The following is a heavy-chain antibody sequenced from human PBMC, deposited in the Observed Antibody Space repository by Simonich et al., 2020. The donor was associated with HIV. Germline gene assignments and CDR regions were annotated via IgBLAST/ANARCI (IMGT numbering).Heavy chain of an antibody. CDR1: GESFSGYY. D-gene: IGHD7-27*01. V-gene: IGHV4-34*12. CDR3: ARLERGIDAFDI. Sequence: QEQLRQWGAGLLKPSETLSLTCAVYGESFSGYYWTWIRQPPGKGLEWIGEIIHSGSTNYNPSLKGRVTISVDSSKKQFSLKLSSVTAADTAVYYCARLERGIDAFDIWGQGTMVTVSS. J-gene: IGHJ3*02. CDR2: IIHSGST.